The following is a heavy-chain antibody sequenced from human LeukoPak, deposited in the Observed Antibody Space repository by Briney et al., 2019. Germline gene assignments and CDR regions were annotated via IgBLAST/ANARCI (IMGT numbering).Heavy chain of an antibody. J-gene: IGHJ4*02. CDR2: ISGGTT. D-gene: IGHD6-19*01. V-gene: IGHV3-49*03. CDR1: GFTFGDYL. Sequence: GRSLRLSCTASGFTFGDYLMSWFRQAPGKGLEWIGFISGGTTEYAASVKGRFTISRDDSTSIAYLQMNSLTTEATAVYYCSRGSGWLSVYWGQGTLVTVSS. CDR3: SRGSGWLSVY.